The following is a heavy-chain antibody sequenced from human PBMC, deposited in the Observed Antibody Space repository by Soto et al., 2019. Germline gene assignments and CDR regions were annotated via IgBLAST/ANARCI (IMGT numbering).Heavy chain of an antibody. CDR3: ARGHAYSSSWYGLGNRLGQHHYGMDV. CDR2: INHSGST. CDR1: GGSFSGYY. V-gene: IGHV4-34*01. J-gene: IGHJ6*02. Sequence: SETLSLTCAVYGGSFSGYYWSWIRQPPGKGLEWIGEINHSGSTNYNPSLKSRVTISVDTSKNQFSLKLSSVTAADTAVYYCARGHAYSSSWYGLGNRLGQHHYGMDVWGQGTTVTVSS. D-gene: IGHD6-13*01.